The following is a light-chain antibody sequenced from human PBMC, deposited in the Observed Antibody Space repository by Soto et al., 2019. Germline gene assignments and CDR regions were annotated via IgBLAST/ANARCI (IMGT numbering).Light chain of an antibody. V-gene: IGKV3-15*01. CDR3: QQYNNWPPFT. J-gene: IGKJ1*01. CDR2: GAS. CDR1: QSVSSN. Sequence: EIVMTQSPATLSVSPGERATLSCRASQSVSSNLAWYQQKPGQAPRLLIYGASTMATGIPARFSGSGSGTEFTLTISRLQSEDFAVYYCQQYNNWPPFTFGQGTKVEIK.